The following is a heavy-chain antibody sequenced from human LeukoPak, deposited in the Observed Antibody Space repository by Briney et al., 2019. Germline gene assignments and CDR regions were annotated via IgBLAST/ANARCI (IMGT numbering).Heavy chain of an antibody. CDR3: ARGVPVAGTRWFDP. V-gene: IGHV1-2*02. CDR1: GYTFTGYY. Sequence: ASVKVSCKASGYTFTGYYMHWVRQAPGQGLEWMGWINPNSGGTNYAQKFQGRVTMTGDTSISTAYMELSRLRSDDTAVYYCARGVPVAGTRWFDPWGQGTLVTVSS. D-gene: IGHD6-19*01. J-gene: IGHJ5*02. CDR2: INPNSGGT.